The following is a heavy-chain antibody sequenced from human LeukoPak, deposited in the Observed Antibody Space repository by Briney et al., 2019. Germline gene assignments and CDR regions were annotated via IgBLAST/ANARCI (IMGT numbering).Heavy chain of an antibody. Sequence: SQTLSLTCAISGDSVSSNSAAWNWIRQSPSRGLEWLGRTYYRSKWYNDYAVSVKSRITINPDTSKNQFSLQLDSVTPEDTAVYYCARSPQPQWLVPYYYYYMDVWGKGTTVTVSS. D-gene: IGHD6-19*01. CDR2: TYYRSKWYN. CDR1: GDSVSSNSAA. J-gene: IGHJ6*03. CDR3: ARSPQPQWLVPYYYYYMDV. V-gene: IGHV6-1*01.